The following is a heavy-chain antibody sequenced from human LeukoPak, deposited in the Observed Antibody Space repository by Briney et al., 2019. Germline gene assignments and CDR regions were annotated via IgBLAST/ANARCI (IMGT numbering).Heavy chain of an antibody. Sequence: SETLSLTCTVSGGSISSSSHYWGWIRQPPGKGLEWIGTIYYRGGSSYNPSLKSRVTMSVDTSKNHFSLKLSSVTAADTAVYFCARQSDSSGYYSFNYWGQGTLVTVSS. V-gene: IGHV4-39*01. CDR3: ARQSDSSGYYSFNY. J-gene: IGHJ4*02. CDR1: GGSISSSSHY. D-gene: IGHD3-22*01. CDR2: IYYRGGS.